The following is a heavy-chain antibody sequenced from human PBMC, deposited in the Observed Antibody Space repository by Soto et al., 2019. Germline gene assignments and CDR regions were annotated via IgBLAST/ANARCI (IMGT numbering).Heavy chain of an antibody. CDR1: GFTVSSFG. D-gene: IGHD6-13*01. CDR3: VKDMGQAAVGIRYPYGLDV. V-gene: IGHV3-64D*06. CDR2: LSSNGIGT. Sequence: GGSLRLSCSGSGFTVSSFGMHWVRQAPGKGLEHVSTLSSNGIGTYYADSVKGRFTFSRDTSKNTLYLQMSSLRTEDTAVYYCVKDMGQAAVGIRYPYGLDVWGLGTTVTVYS. J-gene: IGHJ6*02.